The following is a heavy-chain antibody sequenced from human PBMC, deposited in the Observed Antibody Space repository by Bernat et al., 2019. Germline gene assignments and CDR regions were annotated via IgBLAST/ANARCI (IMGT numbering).Heavy chain of an antibody. V-gene: IGHV3-30*07. CDR3: ARDGAQSRYSGSYGDY. D-gene: IGHD1-26*01. CDR2: ISYDGSNK. CDR1: GFTFSSYA. Sequence: QVQLVESGGGVVQPGRSLRLSCAASGFTFSSYAMHWVRQAPGKGLEWVAVISYDGSNKYYADSVKGRFTISRDNAKNTLYLQMNSLRAEDTAVYYCARDGAQSRYSGSYGDYWGQGTLVTVSS. J-gene: IGHJ4*02.